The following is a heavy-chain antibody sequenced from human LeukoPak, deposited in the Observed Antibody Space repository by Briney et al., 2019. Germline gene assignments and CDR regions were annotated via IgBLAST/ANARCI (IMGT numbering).Heavy chain of an antibody. V-gene: IGHV3-73*01. J-gene: IGHJ4*02. CDR3: TRQWSTAGAGPMDFDY. CDR1: GFTFSGSA. Sequence: GGSLRLSCAASGFTFSGSAMHWVRQAPGKGLEWVGHIGSKAKNYATTYAASVKGRFTISRDDSKNTAYLQMNSLKTEDTALYHCTRQWSTAGAGPMDFDYWGQGTLVTVYS. CDR2: IGSKAKNYAT. D-gene: IGHD6-13*01.